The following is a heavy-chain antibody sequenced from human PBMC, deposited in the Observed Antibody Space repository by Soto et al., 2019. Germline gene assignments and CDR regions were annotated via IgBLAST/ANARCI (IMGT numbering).Heavy chain of an antibody. D-gene: IGHD3-22*01. Sequence: XAVKVSCPASGYTFTSYYMHWVRQAPGQGLEWMGIINPSGGSTSYAQKFQGRVTMTRDTSTSTVYMELSSLRSEDTAVYYCARVTYASSGWDAFDIWGQRTMVTVSS. CDR2: INPSGGST. J-gene: IGHJ3*02. V-gene: IGHV1-46*01. CDR1: GYTFTSYY. CDR3: ARVTYASSGWDAFDI.